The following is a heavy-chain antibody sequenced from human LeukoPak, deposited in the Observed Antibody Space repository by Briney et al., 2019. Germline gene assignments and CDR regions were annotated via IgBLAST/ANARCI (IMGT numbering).Heavy chain of an antibody. V-gene: IGHV1-2*06. CDR2: INPNSGGT. J-gene: IGHJ4*02. D-gene: IGHD3-16*01. Sequence: GASVKVSCKASGYTFTGYYMHWVRQAAGQGLEWMGRINPNSGGTNYAQKFQGRVTMTGDTSISTAYMELSSLRSDDTAVYYCARYCDVARCLPFDYWGQGSPLTVSS. CDR1: GYTFTGYY. CDR3: ARYCDVARCLPFDY.